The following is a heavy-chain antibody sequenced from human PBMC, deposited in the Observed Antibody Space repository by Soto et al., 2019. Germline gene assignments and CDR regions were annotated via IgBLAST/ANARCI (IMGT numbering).Heavy chain of an antibody. Sequence: GGSLRLSCAASGFTFSSYGMHWVRQAPGKGLEWVAVISYDGSNKYYADSVKGRFTISRDNSKNTLYLQMNSLRAEDTAVDYGATDPLDTAMAHYYYYYGMDVWGQGTTVTVSS. V-gene: IGHV3-30*03. CDR3: ATDPLDTAMAHYYYYYGMDV. CDR2: ISYDGSNK. D-gene: IGHD5-18*01. J-gene: IGHJ6*02. CDR1: GFTFSSYG.